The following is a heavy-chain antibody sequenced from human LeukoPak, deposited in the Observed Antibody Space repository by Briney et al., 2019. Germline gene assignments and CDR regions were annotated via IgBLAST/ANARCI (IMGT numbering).Heavy chain of an antibody. CDR3: ARGPNGAFDI. J-gene: IGHJ3*02. D-gene: IGHD4/OR15-4a*01. Sequence: GGSLRLSCAPSGFTFSAYTMNWVRQAPGEGLDWVPSISSDSRYILYADSLKGRFTISRDNAKNSLYLQMNSLRAEDTALYYCARGPNGAFDIWGQGTMVTVSS. CDR1: GFTFSAYT. V-gene: IGHV3-21*01. CDR2: ISSDSRYI.